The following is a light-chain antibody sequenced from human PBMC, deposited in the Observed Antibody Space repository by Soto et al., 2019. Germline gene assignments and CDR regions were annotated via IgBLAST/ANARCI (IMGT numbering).Light chain of an antibody. J-gene: IGLJ2*01. CDR3: CSDAGRSVV. CDR1: SSDVGGYNY. CDR2: GVT. Sequence: QSALTQPRSVSGSPGQSVTISCTGTSSDVGGYNYVSWYQHHPGKAPKLIVYGVTNRPSGIPDRISGSKSGNTASLTISGLQAEDEADYYCCSDAGRSVVFGGGTKLTVL. V-gene: IGLV2-11*01.